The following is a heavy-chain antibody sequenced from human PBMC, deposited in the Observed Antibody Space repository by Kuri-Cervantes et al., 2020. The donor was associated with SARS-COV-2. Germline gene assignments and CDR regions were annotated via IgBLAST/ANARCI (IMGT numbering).Heavy chain of an antibody. J-gene: IGHJ2*01. V-gene: IGHV3-23*01. CDR1: GFTFSGYA. Sequence: GGSLRLSCAASGFTFSGYAMSWVRQAPGEGLEWVSAISGSGGSTYYADSVKGRFTISRDNSKNTLYLQMNSLRAEDTAVYYCAKDSPEIVVVPAAPLYFDLWGRGTLVTVSS. CDR2: ISGSGGST. D-gene: IGHD2-2*01. CDR3: AKDSPEIVVVPAAPLYFDL.